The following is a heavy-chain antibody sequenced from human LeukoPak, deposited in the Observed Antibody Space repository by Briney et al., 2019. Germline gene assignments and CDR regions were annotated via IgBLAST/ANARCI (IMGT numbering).Heavy chain of an antibody. CDR3: SSAPGHSSGMDV. J-gene: IGHJ4*02. D-gene: IGHD3-10*01. V-gene: IGHV3-53*01. CDR2: IYSGGST. Sequence: GGSLRLSCAASGFTVSSNYMSWIRQAPGKGLECGSDIYSGGSTDYTASVTCRFTISRDNSKNTLYLKRNCLTAEDTAVSYCSSAPGHSSGMDVWGQGTLVTVSS. CDR1: GFTVSSNY.